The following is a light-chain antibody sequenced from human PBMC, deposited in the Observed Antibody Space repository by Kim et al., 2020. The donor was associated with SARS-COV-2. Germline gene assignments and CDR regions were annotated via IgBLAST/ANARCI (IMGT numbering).Light chain of an antibody. J-gene: IGKJ1*01. CDR2: GAS. V-gene: IGKV3-20*01. CDR3: QQYGSTFSWT. CDR1: QSVSSSY. Sequence: PGERDTLSCRASQSVSSSYLAWYQQRPGQAPRLLIYGASSRATGIPDRFSGSGSATDFTLTISRLEPEDFAVYYCQQYGSTFSWTFGQGTKVDIK.